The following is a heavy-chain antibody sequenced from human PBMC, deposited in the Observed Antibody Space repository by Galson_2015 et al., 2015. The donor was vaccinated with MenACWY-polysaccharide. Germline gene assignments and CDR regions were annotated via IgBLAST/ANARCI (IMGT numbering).Heavy chain of an antibody. D-gene: IGHD2-21*01. CDR1: GFTFSNAW. Sequence: SLRLSCAASGFTFSNAWMNWVRQAPGKGLEWVGRIRSKTDGGTTDYSAPAKDRFTISRDDSTNTVYLQMNRLKTEDTGIYSCPSEEESYSLWSGGCYDIWGQGTLVTVSS. CDR3: PSEEESYSLWSGGCYDI. V-gene: IGHV3-15*01. CDR2: IRSKTDGGTT. J-gene: IGHJ3*02.